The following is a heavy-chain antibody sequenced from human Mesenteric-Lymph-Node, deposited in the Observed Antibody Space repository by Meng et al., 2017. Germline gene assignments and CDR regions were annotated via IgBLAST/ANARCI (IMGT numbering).Heavy chain of an antibody. CDR1: GFTFSSYW. CDR3: AGRDGYNFDY. V-gene: IGHV3-7*01. D-gene: IGHD5-24*01. Sequence: GESLKISCAASGFTFSSYWMSWVRQAPGKGLEWVANIKQDGSEKYYVDSVKGRFTISRDNSKNTLYLQMNSLRAEDTAVYYCAGRDGYNFDYWGQGTLVTVSS. CDR2: IKQDGSEK. J-gene: IGHJ4*02.